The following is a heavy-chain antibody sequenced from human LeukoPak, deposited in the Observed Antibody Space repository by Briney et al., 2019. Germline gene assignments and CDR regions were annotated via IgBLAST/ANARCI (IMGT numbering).Heavy chain of an antibody. CDR2: INPNSGGT. J-gene: IGHJ6*02. CDR1: GYTFTGYY. D-gene: IGHD6-13*01. CDR3: ASAIAAAGTSYYYGMDV. V-gene: IGHV1-2*02. Sequence: GASVKVSCKASGYTFTGYYMHWVRQAPGQGLEWMGWINPNSGGTNYAQKFQGRVTMTRDTSISTAYMELSRLRSDDTAVYYCASAIAAAGTSYYYGMDVWGQGNTFTVSS.